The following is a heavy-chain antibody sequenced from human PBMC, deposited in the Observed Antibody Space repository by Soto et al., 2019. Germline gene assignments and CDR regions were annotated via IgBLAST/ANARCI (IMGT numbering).Heavy chain of an antibody. V-gene: IGHV3-23*01. Sequence: EVQLLESGGGLVQPGGSLRLSCAASGFTFSSYAMSWVRQAPGKGLEWVSAMSGSGGSTYYADSVKVRFAISRDNSKNSLYLQMNTLRAEDTAVYYCAKQLVWGYWGQGTLVTVSS. D-gene: IGHD6-13*01. CDR2: MSGSGGST. CDR3: AKQLVWGY. CDR1: GFTFSSYA. J-gene: IGHJ4*02.